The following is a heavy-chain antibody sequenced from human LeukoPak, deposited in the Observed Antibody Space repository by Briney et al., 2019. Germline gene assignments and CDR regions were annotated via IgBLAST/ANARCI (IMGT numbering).Heavy chain of an antibody. Sequence: GGSLRLSCAASGFTFSSYSMNWVRQAPGKGLEWVSYISSSSSTIYYADSVKGRLTISRDNAKNSLYLQMNSLRAEDTAVYYCARGPMITFGGVIAPFDYWGQGTLVTVSS. V-gene: IGHV3-48*01. CDR3: ARGPMITFGGVIAPFDY. D-gene: IGHD3-16*02. J-gene: IGHJ4*02. CDR1: GFTFSSYS. CDR2: ISSSSSTI.